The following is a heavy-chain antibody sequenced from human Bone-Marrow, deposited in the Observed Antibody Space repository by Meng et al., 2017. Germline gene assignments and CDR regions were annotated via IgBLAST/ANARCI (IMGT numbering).Heavy chain of an antibody. Sequence: GSLRLSCTVPGGSISSYYWSWIRQPPGKGLEWIGYIYYSGSTNYNPSLKSRVTISVDTSKNQFSLKLSSVTAADTAVYYCARLAGTVDYWGQGTLVTVSS. CDR2: IYYSGST. CDR1: GGSISSYY. D-gene: IGHD6-19*01. CDR3: ARLAGTVDY. V-gene: IGHV4-59*01. J-gene: IGHJ4*02.